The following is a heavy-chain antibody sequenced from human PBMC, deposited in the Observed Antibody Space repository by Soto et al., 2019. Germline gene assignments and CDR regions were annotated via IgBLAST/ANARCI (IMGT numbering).Heavy chain of an antibody. CDR2: ISSSGSTI. J-gene: IGHJ3*02. D-gene: IGHD3-16*02. V-gene: IGHV3-48*03. CDR3: SSLGELSLDPTDAFDI. Sequence: LRLSCAASGFTFSSYEMNWVRRAPGKGLEWVSYISSSGSTIYYADSVKGRFTISRDNAKNSLYLQMNSLRAEDTAVYYCSSLGELSLDPTDAFDIWGQGTMVTVSS. CDR1: GFTFSSYE.